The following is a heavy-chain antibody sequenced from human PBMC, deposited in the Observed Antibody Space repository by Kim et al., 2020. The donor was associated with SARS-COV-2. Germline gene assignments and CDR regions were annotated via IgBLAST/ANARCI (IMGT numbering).Heavy chain of an antibody. CDR1: GYSFTTYS. V-gene: IGHV1-18*01. D-gene: IGHD2-2*01. J-gene: IGHJ2*01. CDR2: ISAYNGDT. CDR3: ARGYATSSIDWYFDF. Sequence: ASVKVSCKASGYSFTTYSITWVRQAPGQGLEWMGWISAYNGDTKTAQRLQDRVSMTTDSSTSTAFLELSNLRSDDTAWYYCARGYATSSIDWYFDFWGRGTLVTVSS.